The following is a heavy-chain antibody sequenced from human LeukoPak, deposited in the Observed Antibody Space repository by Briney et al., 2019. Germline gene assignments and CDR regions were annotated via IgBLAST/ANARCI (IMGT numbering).Heavy chain of an antibody. D-gene: IGHD3-16*01. V-gene: IGHV4-39*01. CDR1: SGSISSSSFF. Sequence: SETLSLTCTVSSGSISSSSFFWGSIRQPSGKGLEWIGTIYYSGTTYYNPSLTSRVTISVDTSKNQFSLRLSSVTAADTAVYYCASGPWGRRDYWGQGTLVTVSS. J-gene: IGHJ4*02. CDR3: ASGPWGRRDY. CDR2: IYYSGTT.